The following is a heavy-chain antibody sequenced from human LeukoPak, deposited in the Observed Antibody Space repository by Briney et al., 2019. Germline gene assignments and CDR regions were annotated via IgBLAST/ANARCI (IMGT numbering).Heavy chain of an antibody. CDR1: GYTFTSYY. D-gene: IGHD6-19*01. CDR3: ARAYSSGWYTYHSGGDYYFDY. J-gene: IGHJ4*02. V-gene: IGHV1-46*01. CDR2: INPSGGST. Sequence: ASVKVSCKASGYTFTSYYMHWVRQAPGQGLERMGIINPSGGSTSYAQKFQGRVTMTRDMSTSTVYMELSSLRSEDTAVYYCARAYSSGWYTYHSGGDYYFDYWGQGTLVTVSS.